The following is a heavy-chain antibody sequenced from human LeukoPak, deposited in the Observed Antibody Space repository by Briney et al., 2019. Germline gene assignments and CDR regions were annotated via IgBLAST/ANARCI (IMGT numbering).Heavy chain of an antibody. CDR2: ISAYNGNT. D-gene: IGHD5-18*01. Sequence: ASVKVSCKASGYTFTSYGISWVRQAPGQGLEWMGWISAYNGNTNYAQKLQGRVTMTTDTSTSTAYMELSRLRSDGTAVCYCARSSDTAMDLLDYWGQGTLVTVSS. CDR3: ARSSDTAMDLLDY. J-gene: IGHJ4*02. CDR1: GYTFTSYG. V-gene: IGHV1-18*01.